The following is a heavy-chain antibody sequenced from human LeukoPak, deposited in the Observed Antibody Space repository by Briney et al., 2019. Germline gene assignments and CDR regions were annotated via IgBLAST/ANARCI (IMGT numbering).Heavy chain of an antibody. CDR2: INHSGST. Sequence: SETLSLSCTVSGGSISSSGYYWGWIRQPPGKGLEWIGEINHSGSTNYNPSLKSRVTISVDTSENQFSLKLSSVTAADTAVYYCARGPRGYSYVYYFDYWGQGTLVTVSS. CDR1: GGSISSSGYY. J-gene: IGHJ4*02. D-gene: IGHD5-18*01. CDR3: ARGPRGYSYVYYFDY. V-gene: IGHV4-39*07.